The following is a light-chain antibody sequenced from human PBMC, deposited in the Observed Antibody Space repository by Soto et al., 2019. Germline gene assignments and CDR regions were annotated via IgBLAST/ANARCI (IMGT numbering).Light chain of an antibody. CDR1: QSIKSW. V-gene: IGKV1-5*01. J-gene: IGKJ4*01. Sequence: DIQMTQSPSTLSASVLDRVTITFRASQSIKSWLAWYQQKPGTAPKFLIYDASTLESGVPSRFSGSGSGTAFTLTISSLQADDFATYFCQKYDDYPLTFGGGTKVDIK. CDR3: QKYDDYPLT. CDR2: DAS.